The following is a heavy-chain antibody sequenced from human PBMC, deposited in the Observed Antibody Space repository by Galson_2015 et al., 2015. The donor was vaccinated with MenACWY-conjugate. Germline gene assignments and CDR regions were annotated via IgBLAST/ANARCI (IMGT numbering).Heavy chain of an antibody. Sequence: SVKVSCKASGGTFSSYAISWVRQAPGQGLEWMGGIIPIFGTANYAQKFQGRVTITADESTSTAYMELSSLRSEDTAVYYCARLRSSSTDYYYYYGMDVWGQGTTVTVSS. D-gene: IGHD6-6*01. J-gene: IGHJ6*02. CDR2: IIPIFGTA. V-gene: IGHV1-69*13. CDR3: ARLRSSSTDYYYYYGMDV. CDR1: GGTFSSYA.